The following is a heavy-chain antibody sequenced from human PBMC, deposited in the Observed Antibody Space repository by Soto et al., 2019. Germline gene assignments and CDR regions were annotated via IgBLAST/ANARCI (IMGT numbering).Heavy chain of an antibody. D-gene: IGHD2-21*01. CDR3: AGEVGSGY. CDR1: GFTVSTYG. Sequence: QVQLVESGGGVVQPGRSLRLSCAVSGFTVSTYGMHWVRQAPGKGLEWVAVISRDGGTKYYADSVQGRFTISRDNSRNTLFLEMNSLRSDDMAVYYCAGEVGSGYWGRGTLVTVSS. CDR2: ISRDGGTK. J-gene: IGHJ4*02. V-gene: IGHV3-30*03.